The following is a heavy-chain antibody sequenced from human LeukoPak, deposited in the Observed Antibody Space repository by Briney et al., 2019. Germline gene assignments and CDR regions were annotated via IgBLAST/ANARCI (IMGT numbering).Heavy chain of an antibody. CDR2: IKQDGSEK. D-gene: IGHD3-22*01. CDR3: ARLALSYYESSVFAY. V-gene: IGHV3-7*04. Sequence: GGSLRLSCAASGFTFSGYWMSWVRQAPGKGLEWVANIKQDGSEKYYVDSVKGRFTISRDNAKNSLFLQMNSLRAEDTAFYYCARLALSYYESSVFAYWGPGTLVTVSS. J-gene: IGHJ4*02. CDR1: GFTFSGYW.